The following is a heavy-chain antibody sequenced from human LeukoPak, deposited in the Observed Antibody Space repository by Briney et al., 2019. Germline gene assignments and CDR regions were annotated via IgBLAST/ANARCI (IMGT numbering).Heavy chain of an antibody. J-gene: IGHJ4*02. Sequence: SETLSLTCAVSGGSLSSGGYSWSWIRQPPGKGLEWIGYIYHSGSTYYNPSLKSRVTISVDRSKNQFSLKLSSVTAADTAVYYCARLRLLEWLDYMGPFDYWGQGTLVTVSS. CDR1: GGSLSSGGYS. CDR2: IYHSGST. V-gene: IGHV4-30-2*01. D-gene: IGHD3-3*01. CDR3: ARLRLLEWLDYMGPFDY.